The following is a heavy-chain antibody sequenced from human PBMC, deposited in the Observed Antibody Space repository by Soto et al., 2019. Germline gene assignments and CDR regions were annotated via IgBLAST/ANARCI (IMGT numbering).Heavy chain of an antibody. D-gene: IGHD1-26*01. CDR2: IYDSGST. J-gene: IGHJ1*01. CDR1: GGSISSSY. V-gene: IGHV4-59*01. Sequence: SETLSLTCTVSGGSISSSYRSWIRQPPGKGLEWIGYIYDSGSTYYNPSLESRVTISVDRSKNQFSLKLTSVTAADRAVYYCARDRGGTFHLWAQGTLVTVSS. CDR3: ARDRGGTFHL.